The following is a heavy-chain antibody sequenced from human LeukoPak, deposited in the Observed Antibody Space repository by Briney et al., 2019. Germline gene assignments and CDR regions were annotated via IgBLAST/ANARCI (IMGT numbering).Heavy chain of an antibody. CDR3: ARHGGSGSFDF. CDR2: IYYSGST. CDR1: GGSITSYY. D-gene: IGHD3-3*01. J-gene: IGHJ4*02. V-gene: IGHV4-59*08. Sequence: SETLSLTCTVSGGSITSYYWSWIRQPPGKGLEWIGYIYYSGSTNYNPSLKSRVTISVDTSKNQFSLRLRSVTAADTAVYYCARHGGSGSFDFWGQGTLVTVSS.